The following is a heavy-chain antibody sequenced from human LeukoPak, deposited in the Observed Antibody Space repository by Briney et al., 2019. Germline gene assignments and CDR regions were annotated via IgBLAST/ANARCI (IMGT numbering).Heavy chain of an antibody. J-gene: IGHJ4*02. Sequence: GGSLRLSCAASGFTFNDVAMHWVRQAPGKGLEWVSLISGDGGNTYYADSVKGRFTISRDNSNSSVYLQMNSLRAEDSALYYCARDRRGGQLWSQTDSWGQGTLVTVSS. CDR3: ARDRRGGQLWSQTDS. CDR1: GFTFNDVA. D-gene: IGHD3-16*01. V-gene: IGHV3-43*02. CDR2: ISGDGGNT.